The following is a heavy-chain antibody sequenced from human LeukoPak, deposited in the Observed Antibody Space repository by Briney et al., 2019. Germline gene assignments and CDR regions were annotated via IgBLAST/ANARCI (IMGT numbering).Heavy chain of an antibody. D-gene: IGHD6-13*01. CDR1: GFTVSSNY. Sequence: TGGSLRLSCAASGFTVSSNYMSWVRQAPGKGLEWVSVIYSGGSTYYADSVKGRFTISRDNSKNTLYLQMNSLRAEDTAVYYCAKGIAAAGYPPNIIDYWGQGTLATVSS. V-gene: IGHV3-53*01. CDR3: AKGIAAAGYPPNIIDY. J-gene: IGHJ4*02. CDR2: IYSGGST.